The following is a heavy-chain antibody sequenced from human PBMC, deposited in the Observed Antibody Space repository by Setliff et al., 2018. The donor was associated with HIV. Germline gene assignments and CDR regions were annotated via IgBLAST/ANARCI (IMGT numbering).Heavy chain of an antibody. CDR2: IYYSGST. Sequence: PSETLSLTCTVSGGSISSGGYYWVWIRQPPGKGLEWIGTIYYSGSTYYNPSLKSRVTISVDTSKNQFSLKLSSVTAADTAVYYCARRQQLWLLYAFDIWGQGTMVTVSS. J-gene: IGHJ3*02. D-gene: IGHD5-18*01. CDR1: GGSISSGGYY. CDR3: ARRQQLWLLYAFDI. V-gene: IGHV4-39*01.